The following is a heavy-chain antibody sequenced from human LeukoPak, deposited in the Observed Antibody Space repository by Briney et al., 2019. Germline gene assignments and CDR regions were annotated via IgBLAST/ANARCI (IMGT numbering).Heavy chain of an antibody. D-gene: IGHD4-17*01. V-gene: IGHV4-39*01. CDR3: ARLIGDFTFDY. J-gene: IGHJ4*02. CDR2: IHYSGST. CDR1: GGSIISTSYY. Sequence: SETLSLTCTVSGGSIISTSYYWGWIRQPPGKGLEWIGSIHYSGSTYYNSSLRSRVTISVDTSNNQFSLNLRSVTAADTAVYYRARLIGDFTFDYWGQGTLVTVSS.